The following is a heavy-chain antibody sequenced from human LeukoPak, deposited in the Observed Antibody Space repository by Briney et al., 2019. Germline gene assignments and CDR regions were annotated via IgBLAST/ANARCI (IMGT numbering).Heavy chain of an antibody. V-gene: IGHV1-8*01. Sequence: ASVKVSCKASGYTFTSYDINWVRQATGQGLEWMGWMNPNSGNTGYAQKFQSRVTMTRNTSISTAYMELSSLRSEDTAVYYCARDPEDRYDFWSGYYSTYYYYGMDVWGQGTTVTVSS. CDR3: ARDPEDRYDFWSGYYSTYYYYGMDV. CDR2: MNPNSGNT. J-gene: IGHJ6*02. CDR1: GYTFTSYD. D-gene: IGHD3-3*01.